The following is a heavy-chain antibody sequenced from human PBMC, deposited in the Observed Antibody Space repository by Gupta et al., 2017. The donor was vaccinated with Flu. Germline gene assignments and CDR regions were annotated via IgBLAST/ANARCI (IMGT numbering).Heavy chain of an antibody. V-gene: IGHV3-21*05. CDR2: ISSSSSLI. CDR3: ARKSFGGYGMDV. J-gene: IGHJ6*02. Sequence: TFSSYSMNWVRQAPGKGMEWVSYISSSSSLIYYADSVKGRFTISRDKAKNSLYLQMNSMRAEDTAVYYCARKSFGGYGMDVWGQGTTVTVSS. CDR1: TFSSYS. D-gene: IGHD3-16*01.